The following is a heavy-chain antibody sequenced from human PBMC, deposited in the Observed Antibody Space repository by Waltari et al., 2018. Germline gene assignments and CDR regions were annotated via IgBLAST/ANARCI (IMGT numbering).Heavy chain of an antibody. CDR3: AKTRIQLWLGRGGFDY. V-gene: IGHV1-69-2*01. D-gene: IGHD5-18*01. J-gene: IGHJ4*02. Sequence: EVQLVQSGAEVKKPGATVKISCKVSGYTFTDYYMHWVQQAPGKGLEWMGLVDPEDGETIYAEKCQGRVTITADTSTDTAYMELSSLRSEDTAVYYCAKTRIQLWLGRGGFDYWGQGTLVTVSS. CDR2: VDPEDGET. CDR1: GYTFTDYY.